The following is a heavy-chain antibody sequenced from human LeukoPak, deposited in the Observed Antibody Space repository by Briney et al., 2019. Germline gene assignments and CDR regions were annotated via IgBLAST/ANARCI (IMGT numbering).Heavy chain of an antibody. V-gene: IGHV3-21*01. CDR2: ISSSSSYI. CDR1: GFTFSSYA. D-gene: IGHD3-16*01. CDR3: ARAVSSTLGDWFDP. J-gene: IGHJ5*02. Sequence: GGSLRLSCAASGFTFSSYAMSWVRQAPGKGLEWVSSISSSSSYIYYADSVKGRFTISRDNAKNSLYLQMNSLRAEDTAVYYCARAVSSTLGDWFDPWGQGTLVTVSS.